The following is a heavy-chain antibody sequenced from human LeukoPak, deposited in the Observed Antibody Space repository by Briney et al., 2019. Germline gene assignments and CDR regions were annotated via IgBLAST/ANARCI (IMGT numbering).Heavy chain of an antibody. CDR2: IYIDGST. CDR1: GFTVSSNH. D-gene: IGHD2-2*01. Sequence: GGSLRLSCAASGFTVSSNHMTWGRQAPGKGLEWGSVIYIDGSTYYADSVKGRFTISRDNSKNTLYLQMNSLRAEDTAVYYCARDRGCSSTNCYSLFFHYWGQGTLVTVSS. CDR3: ARDRGCSSTNCYSLFFHY. V-gene: IGHV3-66*01. J-gene: IGHJ4*02.